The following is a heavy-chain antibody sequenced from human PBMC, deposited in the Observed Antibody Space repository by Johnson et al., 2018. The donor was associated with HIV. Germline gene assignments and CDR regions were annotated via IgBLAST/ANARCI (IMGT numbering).Heavy chain of an antibody. CDR2: ISGSGGST. Sequence: VQLVESGGVVVQPGGSLRLSCAASGFTFSSYAMSWVRQAPGKGLEWVSTISGSGGSTYYADSVKGRFTISRDNSKNTLYLQMNSLRAEDTAVYYCARSGWYLSYAFDIWGQGTMVTVSS. J-gene: IGHJ3*02. D-gene: IGHD6-19*01. V-gene: IGHV3-23*04. CDR1: GFTFSSYA. CDR3: ARSGWYLSYAFDI.